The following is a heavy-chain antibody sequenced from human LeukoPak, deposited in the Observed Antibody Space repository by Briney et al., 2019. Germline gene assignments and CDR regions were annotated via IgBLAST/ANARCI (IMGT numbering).Heavy chain of an antibody. CDR2: IKQDGSEK. V-gene: IGHV3-7*03. Sequence: GGSLRLSCAASGFTFSSYWMSWVRQAPGKGLEWVANIKQDGSEKYYVDSVKGRFTISRDNAKNSLYLPMNSLRAEDTAVYYCAKDLGSSGWYIDYWGQGTLVTVSS. CDR1: GFTFSSYW. D-gene: IGHD6-19*01. CDR3: AKDLGSSGWYIDY. J-gene: IGHJ4*02.